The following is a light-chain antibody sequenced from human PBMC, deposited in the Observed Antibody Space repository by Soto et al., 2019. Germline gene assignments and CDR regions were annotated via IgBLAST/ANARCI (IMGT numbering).Light chain of an antibody. CDR3: SLYTSSSTLYV. CDR1: SSDVGGYNY. Sequence: QSVLTQPASVSGSPGQSITISCTGTSSDVGGYNYVSWYQQYPGKAPKLMIYDVSNRPSGISNRFSGSKSGNTASLTISGLQAEDEADYYCSLYTSSSTLYVFGTGTKLTVL. J-gene: IGLJ1*01. CDR2: DVS. V-gene: IGLV2-14*01.